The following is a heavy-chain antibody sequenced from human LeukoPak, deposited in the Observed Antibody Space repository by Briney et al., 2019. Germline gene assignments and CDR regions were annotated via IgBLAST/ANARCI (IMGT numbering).Heavy chain of an antibody. Sequence: SVKVSCKASGGTFSSYAISWVRQAPGQGLEWRGGIIPIFGTANYAQKFQGRVTITADESTSTAYMELSSLRSEDTAVYYCASSGYSSSWYYFYYWGQGTLVTVSS. J-gene: IGHJ4*02. V-gene: IGHV1-69*13. CDR2: IIPIFGTA. CDR3: ASSGYSSSWYYFYY. D-gene: IGHD6-13*01. CDR1: GGTFSSYA.